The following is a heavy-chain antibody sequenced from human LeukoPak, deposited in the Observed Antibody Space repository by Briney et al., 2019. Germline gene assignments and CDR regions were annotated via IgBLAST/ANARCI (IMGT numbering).Heavy chain of an antibody. J-gene: IGHJ4*02. Sequence: GGSLRLSCAASGFTFSSYAMSWVRQAPGKGLEWVSAISGSGGSTYYADSVKGRFTISRDNSKNTLYLQMNSLRAEDTAVYYCANGVYNLLYGDSYYFDYWGQGTLVTVSS. CDR2: ISGSGGST. V-gene: IGHV3-23*01. CDR3: ANGVYNLLYGDSYYFDY. D-gene: IGHD4-17*01. CDR1: GFTFSSYA.